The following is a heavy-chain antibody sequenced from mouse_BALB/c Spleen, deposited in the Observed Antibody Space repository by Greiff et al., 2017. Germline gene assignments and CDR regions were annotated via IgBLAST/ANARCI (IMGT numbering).Heavy chain of an antibody. CDR2: ISTYYGDA. CDR1: GYTFTDYA. CDR3: ARPYDYDGMDY. J-gene: IGHJ4*01. Sequence: LEESGAELVRPGVSVKISCKGSGYTFTDYAMHWVKQSHAKSLEWIGVISTYYGDASYNQKFKGKATMTVDKSSSTAYMELARLTSEDSAIYYCARPYDYDGMDYWGQGTSVTVSS. D-gene: IGHD6-5*01. V-gene: IGHV1S137*01.